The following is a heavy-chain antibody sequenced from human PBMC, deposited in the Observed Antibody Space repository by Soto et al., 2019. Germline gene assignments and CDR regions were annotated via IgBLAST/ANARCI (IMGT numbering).Heavy chain of an antibody. D-gene: IGHD1-20*01. Sequence: QGQLVQSGGGVVQPGRSLRLSCAASGFSFSNYGMHWVRQAPGKGLEWVAVIWYHGNSMYYADSVKGRFTISRDNSKNTLYLQMNSLRAEDTAVYYCARYNTGHSDYWAREPWSPSPQ. J-gene: IGHJ4*02. CDR2: IWYHGNSM. V-gene: IGHV3-33*01. CDR1: GFSFSNYG. CDR3: ARYNTGHSDY.